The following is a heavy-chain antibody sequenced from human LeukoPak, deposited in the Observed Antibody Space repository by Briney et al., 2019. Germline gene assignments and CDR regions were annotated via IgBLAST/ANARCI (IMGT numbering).Heavy chain of an antibody. CDR3: ARGSGSWWANWFDP. CDR2: INHSGST. CDR1: GGSISGYY. D-gene: IGHD6-13*01. V-gene: IGHV4-34*01. J-gene: IGHJ5*02. Sequence: KPSETLSLTCAVYGGSISGYYWSWIRQPPGKGLEWIGEINHSGSTNYNPSLKSRVTISVDTSKNQFSLKLSSVTAADTAVYYCARGSGSWWANWFDPWGQGTLVTVSS.